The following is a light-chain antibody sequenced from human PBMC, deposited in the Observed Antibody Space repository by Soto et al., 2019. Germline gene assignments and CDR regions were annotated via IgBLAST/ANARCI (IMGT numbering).Light chain of an antibody. CDR3: QRLNSYPLT. CDR1: QGIRND. Sequence: DIQMTQSPYSLSAAVGDRVTIACRASQGIRNDLGWYQQKPGKAPKLLIYAASSLQSGVPSRFSGSGAGTDFTLTISSLQPEDFATYYCQRLNSYPLTFGGGTKVDIK. J-gene: IGKJ4*01. CDR2: AAS. V-gene: IGKV1-17*01.